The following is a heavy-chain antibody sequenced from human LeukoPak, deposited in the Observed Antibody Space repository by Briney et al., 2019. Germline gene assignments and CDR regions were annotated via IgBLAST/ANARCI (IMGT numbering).Heavy chain of an antibody. CDR3: ARDREGGVEAQIDY. CDR2: ISGSGGST. CDR1: GFTFSSYA. J-gene: IGHJ4*02. V-gene: IGHV3-23*01. D-gene: IGHD2-8*02. Sequence: PGGSLRLSCAASGFTFSSYAMSWVRQAPGKGLEWVSAISGSGGSTYYADSVKGRFTISRDNAKNSLYLQMNSLGAEDTAVYYCARDREGGVEAQIDYWGQGTLVTVSS.